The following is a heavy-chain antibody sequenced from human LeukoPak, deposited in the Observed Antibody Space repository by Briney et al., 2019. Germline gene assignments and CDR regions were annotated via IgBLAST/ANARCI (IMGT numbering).Heavy chain of an antibody. CDR3: AKETGLGYDFWSDLNWFDP. CDR2: ISGSGGST. D-gene: IGHD3-3*01. V-gene: IGHV3-23*01. Sequence: PGGSLRLSCAASGFTFSSYAMSWVRQAPGKGLEWVSAISGSGGSTYYADSVKGRFTISRDNSKNTLYLQMNSLRAEDTAVYYCAKETGLGYDFWSDLNWFDPWGQGTLATVSS. J-gene: IGHJ5*02. CDR1: GFTFSSYA.